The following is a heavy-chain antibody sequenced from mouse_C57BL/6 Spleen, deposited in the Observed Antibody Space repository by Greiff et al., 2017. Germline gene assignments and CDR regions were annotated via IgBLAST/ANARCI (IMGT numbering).Heavy chain of an antibody. CDR2: IYPGDGDT. CDR3: AREGIMDD. V-gene: IGHV1-82*01. CDR1: GYAFSSSW. Sequence: VQLQQSGPELVKPGASVKISCKASGYAFSSSWMNWVKQRPGKGLEWIGRIYPGDGDTNYNGKFKGKATLTADKSSSTAYMQLSSLTSEDSAVYFCAREGIMDDWGQGASVTVSS. J-gene: IGHJ4*01.